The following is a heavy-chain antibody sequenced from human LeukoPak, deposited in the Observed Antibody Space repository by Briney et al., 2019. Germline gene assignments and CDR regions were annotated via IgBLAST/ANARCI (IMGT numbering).Heavy chain of an antibody. Sequence: PGGSLRLSCAASGFTVSSNYMSWVRQAPGKGLEWVSVIYSGGSTYYADSVKGRFTISRDNSKNTLYLQMNSLRAEDTAAYYCARDRDYGDWYFDYWGQGTLVTVSS. CDR1: GFTVSSNY. J-gene: IGHJ4*02. CDR3: ARDRDYGDWYFDY. CDR2: IYSGGST. V-gene: IGHV3-53*01. D-gene: IGHD4-17*01.